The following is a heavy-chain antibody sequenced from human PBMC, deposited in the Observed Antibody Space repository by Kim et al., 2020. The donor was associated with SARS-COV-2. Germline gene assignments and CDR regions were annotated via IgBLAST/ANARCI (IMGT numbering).Heavy chain of an antibody. CDR2: IIPIFGTA. J-gene: IGHJ6*02. CDR3: ARVSRSWSSHYYYYYYYGMDV. Sequence: SVKVSCKASGGTFSSYAISWVRQAPGQGLEWMGGIIPIFGTANYAQKFQGRVTITADESTSTAYMELSSLRSEDTAVYYCARVSRSWSSHYYYYYYYGMDVWGQGTTVTVSS. V-gene: IGHV1-69*13. D-gene: IGHD3-10*01. CDR1: GGTFSSYA.